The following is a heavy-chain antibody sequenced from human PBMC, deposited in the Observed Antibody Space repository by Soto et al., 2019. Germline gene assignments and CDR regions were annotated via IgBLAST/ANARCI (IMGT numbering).Heavy chain of an antibody. Sequence: EVQVVESGGGLAQPGGSLRLSCVASGFTASRNYMSWVRQAPGKGLEWVSCIYSGGTAYYADSVKGRFTISRDHSKNTLYLQMDSLRHEATAVYSCACVPSSSWLGNYYYGMDVWGQCTTVTVSS. V-gene: IGHV3-66*01. CDR1: GFTASRNY. CDR2: IYSGGTA. J-gene: IGHJ6*02. CDR3: ACVPSSSWLGNYYYGMDV. D-gene: IGHD6-13*01.